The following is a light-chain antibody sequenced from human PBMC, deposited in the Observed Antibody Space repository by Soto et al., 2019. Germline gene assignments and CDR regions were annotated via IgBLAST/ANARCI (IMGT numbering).Light chain of an antibody. CDR1: PSVSSIN. V-gene: IGKV3-20*01. J-gene: IGKJ2*01. Sequence: EVVLTQSPGTPTLSPGERATVSCTSRPSVSSINFAWYQQKPGQAPRLLIYGASSRDTAIPDRFSGSGSGTDFAPTISSLEHEDFAVYYCQHHGNSPYTFGQGTKVEVK. CDR3: QHHGNSPYT. CDR2: GAS.